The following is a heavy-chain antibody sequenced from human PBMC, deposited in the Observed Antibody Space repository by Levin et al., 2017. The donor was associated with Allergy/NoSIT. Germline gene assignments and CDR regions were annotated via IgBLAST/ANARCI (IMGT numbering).Heavy chain of an antibody. CDR2: IYYSGST. J-gene: IGHJ4*02. CDR1: GGSISSYY. CDR3: ASHRRYFDY. V-gene: IGHV4-59*08. Sequence: SETLSLTCTVSGGSISSYYWSWIRQPPGKGLEWIGYIYYSGSTNYNPSLKSRVTISVDTSKNQFSLKLSSVTAADAAVYYCASHRRYFDYWGQGTLVTVSS.